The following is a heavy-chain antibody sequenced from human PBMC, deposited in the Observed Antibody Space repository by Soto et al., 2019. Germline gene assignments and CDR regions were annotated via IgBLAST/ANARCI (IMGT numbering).Heavy chain of an antibody. CDR1: GGTFSSYA. CDR3: ARSPIPRYYYDSSGYSPTNDY. Sequence: SVKVSCKASGGTFSSYAISWVRQAPGQGLEWMGGIIPIFGTANYAQKFQGRVTITADKSTSTAYMELSGLRSEDTAVYYCARSPIPRYYYDSSGYSPTNDYWGQGTLVTVSS. V-gene: IGHV1-69*06. D-gene: IGHD3-22*01. J-gene: IGHJ4*02. CDR2: IIPIFGTA.